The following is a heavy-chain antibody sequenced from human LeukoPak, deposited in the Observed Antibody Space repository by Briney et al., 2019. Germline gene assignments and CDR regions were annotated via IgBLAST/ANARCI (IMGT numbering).Heavy chain of an antibody. V-gene: IGHV4-39*02. Sequence: KPSETLSLTCTVSGGSISSSSYYWGWIRQPPGKGLEWIGSIYYSGSTYYNPSLKSRVTISVDTSKNQFSLKLSSVTAADTAVYYCAREEVEAAAGRIDYWGQGTLVTVSS. D-gene: IGHD6-13*01. CDR2: IYYSGST. J-gene: IGHJ4*02. CDR3: AREEVEAAAGRIDY. CDR1: GGSISSSSYY.